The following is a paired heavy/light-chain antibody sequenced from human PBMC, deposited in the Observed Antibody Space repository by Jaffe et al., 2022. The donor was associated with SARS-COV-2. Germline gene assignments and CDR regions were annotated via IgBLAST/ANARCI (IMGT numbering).Light chain of an antibody. CDR1: SSDVGGYNY. V-gene: IGLV2-14*01. Sequence: QSALTQPASVSGSPGQSITISCTGTSSDVGGYNYVSWYQQHPGKAPKLMIFDVSNRPSGVSNRFSGSKSANTASLTISGLQAEDEADYHCSSYTSSSTLRVFGGGTRLTVL. CDR3: SSYTSSSTLRV. J-gene: IGLJ3*02. CDR2: DVS.
Heavy chain of an antibody. Sequence: QVQLQESGPGLVKPSETLSLTCSVSGYSISNGYYWGWIRQPPGKGLEWIGTIHHSGSTYYNPSLKSRVTISGDTSKNKFSLEVSSVTAADTAVYYCARVTRSLTGCYDYWGQGSLVTVSS. CDR2: IHHSGST. V-gene: IGHV4-38-2*02. J-gene: IGHJ4*02. CDR1: GYSISNGYY. CDR3: ARVTRSLTGCYDY. D-gene: IGHD2-2*01.